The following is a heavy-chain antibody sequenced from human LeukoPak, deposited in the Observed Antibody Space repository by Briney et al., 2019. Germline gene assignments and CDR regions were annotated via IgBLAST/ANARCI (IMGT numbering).Heavy chain of an antibody. J-gene: IGHJ4*02. V-gene: IGHV3-48*01. CDR2: ISSSSNTV. Sequence: GGSLRLSCAVSGMTFSSYSLNWVRQAPGKGLEWISYISSSSNTVYYADSVKGRFTISRDNSKNTLYLQMNSLRIEDTAVYYCAKDGSGISYDEIGYFDYWGQGALVTVSS. D-gene: IGHD3-3*01. CDR3: AKDGSGISYDEIGYFDY. CDR1: GMTFSSYS.